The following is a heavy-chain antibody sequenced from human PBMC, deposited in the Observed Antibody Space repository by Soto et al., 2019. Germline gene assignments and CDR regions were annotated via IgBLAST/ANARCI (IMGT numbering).Heavy chain of an antibody. CDR2: IYYSGTT. D-gene: IGHD2-2*02. CDR3: ARARCSSTSCYTGYYYGMDV. Sequence: LETLSLTCTVSGGSVSSGSYYWSWIRQPPGKGLEWIGYIYYSGTTNYNPSLKSRVTISMNTSKNQFSLNLSSVTAADTAVYYCARARCSSTSCYTGYYYGMDVWGQGTTVTVSS. J-gene: IGHJ6*02. V-gene: IGHV4-61*01. CDR1: GGSVSSGSYY.